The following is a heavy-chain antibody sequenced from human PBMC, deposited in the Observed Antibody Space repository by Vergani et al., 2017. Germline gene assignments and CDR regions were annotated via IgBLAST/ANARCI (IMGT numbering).Heavy chain of an antibody. CDR3: ARDVPYYYDSSGDDREVAFDI. CDR1: GGSISSYY. Sequence: QVQLQESGPGLVKPSETLSLTCTVSGGSISSYYWSWIRQPAGKGLEWIGRIYTSGSTNYNPSLKSRVTMSVDTSKNQFSLKLSSVTAADTAVYDCARDVPYYYDSSGDDREVAFDIWGQGTMVTVSS. V-gene: IGHV4-4*07. J-gene: IGHJ3*02. CDR2: IYTSGST. D-gene: IGHD3-22*01.